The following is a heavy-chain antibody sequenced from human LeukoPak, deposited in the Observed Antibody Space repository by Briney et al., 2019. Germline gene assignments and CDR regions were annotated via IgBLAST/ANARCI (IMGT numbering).Heavy chain of an antibody. CDR2: IKQDGSEK. CDR1: GLSFSSDW. D-gene: IGHD6-13*01. V-gene: IGHV3-7*03. Sequence: GGPLRLSCEATGLSFSSDWMSWVRQAPGKGLEWVANIKQDGSEKYYVDSVKGRFTISRDNAKNSLYLQMNSLRAEDTAVYYCARDPDIAAAGSAFDIWGQGTMVTVSS. CDR3: ARDPDIAAAGSAFDI. J-gene: IGHJ3*02.